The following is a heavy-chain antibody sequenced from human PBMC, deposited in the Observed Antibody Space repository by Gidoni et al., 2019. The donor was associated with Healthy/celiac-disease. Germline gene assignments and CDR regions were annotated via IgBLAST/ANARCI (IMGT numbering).Heavy chain of an antibody. Sequence: QVQLQQWGAGLLKPSEPLSLTCAGYGGSFRGYSWSWIRQPPGKGLEWMGEINHRGSTNYNPSLKSRVTISVDTSKNQFSLKLSSVTAADTAVYYWARGRFIGYCSGGSCSTRSRDAFDIWGQGTMVTVSS. CDR1: GGSFRGYS. V-gene: IGHV4-34*01. J-gene: IGHJ3*02. CDR2: INHRGST. D-gene: IGHD2-15*01. CDR3: ARGRFIGYCSGGSCSTRSRDAFDI.